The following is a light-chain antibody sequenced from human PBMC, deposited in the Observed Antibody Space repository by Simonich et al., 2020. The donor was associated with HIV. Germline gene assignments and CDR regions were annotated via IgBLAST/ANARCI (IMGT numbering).Light chain of an antibody. Sequence: SYVLTQPPSVSVAPGKTARVTWGGNNIGSKSVHWYQQKPGQAPVLVVYDDSDRPSGIPGAILWVKPWKNGPLTLRRVRGREEGDLYRQVWDTNTAHLVFGGGTKLTVL. CDR2: DDS. J-gene: IGLJ2*01. V-gene: IGLV3-21*03. CDR1: NIGSKS. CDR3: QVWDTNTAHLV.